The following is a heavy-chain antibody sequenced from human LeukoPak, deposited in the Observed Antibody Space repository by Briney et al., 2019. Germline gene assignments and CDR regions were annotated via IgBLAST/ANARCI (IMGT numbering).Heavy chain of an antibody. CDR1: GGSISSGSYY. Sequence: SETLSLTCTVSGGSISSGSYYWGWIRQPPGKGLEWIGSIYYSGSTYYNPSLKSRVTISVDTSKNQFSLKLSSVTAADTAVYYCARDPPAASNWFDPWGQGTLVTVSP. J-gene: IGHJ5*02. CDR3: ARDPPAASNWFDP. CDR2: IYYSGST. V-gene: IGHV4-39*07.